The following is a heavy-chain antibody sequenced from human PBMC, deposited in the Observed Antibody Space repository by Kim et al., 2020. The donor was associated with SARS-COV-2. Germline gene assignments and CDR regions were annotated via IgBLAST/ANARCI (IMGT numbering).Heavy chain of an antibody. CDR2: TYYRSKWYN. CDR3: ARTNLGTFDI. Sequence: SQTLSLTCAISGDSVSSNSATWDWIRQSPSRGLEWLGRTYYRSKWYNEYAVSVRSRITIKPDTSKNQFSLQLNSVTPEDTAVYYCARTNLGTFDIWGQGTRVTVSS. CDR1: GDSVSSNSAT. J-gene: IGHJ3*02. V-gene: IGHV6-1*01.